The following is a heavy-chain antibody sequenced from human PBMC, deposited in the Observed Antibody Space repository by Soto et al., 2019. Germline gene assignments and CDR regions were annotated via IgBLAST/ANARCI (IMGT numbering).Heavy chain of an antibody. J-gene: IGHJ6*03. CDR2: INAHNGNT. CDR3: ATTVTTFDYYYMDV. Sequence: ASVKVSCKASGSTFPSSTVSWVRQAPGQGLEWMGWINAHNGNTKYAQKFQGRLTMTRDTSTSTVYMELSSLRSEDTAIYYCATTVTTFDYYYMDVWGKGTTVTVSS. V-gene: IGHV1-18*01. CDR1: GSTFPSST. D-gene: IGHD4-4*01.